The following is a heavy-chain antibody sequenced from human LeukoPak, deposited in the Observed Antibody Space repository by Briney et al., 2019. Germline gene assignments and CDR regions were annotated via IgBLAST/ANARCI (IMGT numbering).Heavy chain of an antibody. J-gene: IGHJ1*01. CDR3: ARDQNFQQ. Sequence: GGSLRLSCAASGFTFSSFWMIWVRQAPGKGLEWVANIKEDGSVKNYVDSVKGRFTISRDNTKNSLYLQMNSLRVEDTAVYYCARDQNFQQWGQGTLVTVSS. V-gene: IGHV3-7*01. CDR1: GFTFSSFW. CDR2: IKEDGSVK.